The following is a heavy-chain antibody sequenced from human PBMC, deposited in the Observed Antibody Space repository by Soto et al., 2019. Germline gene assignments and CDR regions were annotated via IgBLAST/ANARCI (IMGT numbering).Heavy chain of an antibody. CDR1: GASISSGGYF. CDR2: ISNGGST. V-gene: IGHV4-31*03. Sequence: PSETLSLTCTVSGASISSGGYFWTWIRQHPGKGLEWIGYISNGGSTFYNPALKSRLTISIDVSKTQFSLKLSSVTAADTAVYYCARQRPTDGRWEFANYYGMDVWGQGTPVTVSS. J-gene: IGHJ6*02. CDR3: ARQRPTDGRWEFANYYGMDV. D-gene: IGHD1-26*01.